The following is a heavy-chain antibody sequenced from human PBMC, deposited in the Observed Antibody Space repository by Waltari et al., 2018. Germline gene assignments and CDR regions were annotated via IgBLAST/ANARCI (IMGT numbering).Heavy chain of an antibody. CDR3: ATYIGASVGTAAFDV. V-gene: IGHV4-39*01. D-gene: IGHD5-12*01. J-gene: IGHJ3*01. CDR1: GVSITSNTHS. Sequence: QLQLQESGPRLVRPSENLSLICPCSGVSITSNTHSLAWIRQSPGQGLEWIGTVSYSGTTYISPSLKSRVSVSRDTSKNQVSLILGSVTAADMAVYYCATYIGASVGTAAFDVWGQGTMVTFSS. CDR2: VSYSGTT.